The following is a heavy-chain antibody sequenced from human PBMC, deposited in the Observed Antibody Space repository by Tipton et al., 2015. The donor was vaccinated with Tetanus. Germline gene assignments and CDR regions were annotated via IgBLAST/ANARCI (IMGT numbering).Heavy chain of an antibody. Sequence: LRLSCTVSGGSMSNNYWSWIRQPPGKGLEWIAYIFHSGSTNYSPSLKSRVAISMDTSKHRFSLKVNSVIAADTATYYCARWIGVIPVTGNDAFDVWGPGAMVTVSS. J-gene: IGHJ3*01. CDR2: IFHSGST. D-gene: IGHD3-16*01. CDR3: ARWIGVIPVTGNDAFDV. CDR1: GGSMSNNY. V-gene: IGHV4-59*12.